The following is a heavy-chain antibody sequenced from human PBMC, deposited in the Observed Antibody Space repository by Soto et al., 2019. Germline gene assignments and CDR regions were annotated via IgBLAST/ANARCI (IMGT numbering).Heavy chain of an antibody. CDR3: ARAINYYDSSGYYLSYYGMDV. Sequence: SETLSLTCAVYGGSFSGYYWSWTRQPPGKGLEWIGEINHSGSTNYNPSLKSRVTISVDTSKNQFSLKLSSVTTADTAVYYCARAINYYDSSGYYLSYYGMDVWGQGTTVTVSS. J-gene: IGHJ6*02. CDR2: INHSGST. CDR1: GGSFSGYY. V-gene: IGHV4-34*01. D-gene: IGHD3-22*01.